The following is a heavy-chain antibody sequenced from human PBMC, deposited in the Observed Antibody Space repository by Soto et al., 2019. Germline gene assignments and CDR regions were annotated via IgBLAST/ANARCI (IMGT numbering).Heavy chain of an antibody. J-gene: IGHJ3*02. CDR3: ASWLRGWGGKDRRGDAFDI. CDR1: GYTFTSYG. CDR2: ISAYNGNT. D-gene: IGHD6-19*01. Sequence: ASVKVSCKASGYTFTSYGISWVRQAPGQGLEWMGWISAYNGNTNYAQKLQGRVTMTTDTSTSTAYMELRSLRSDDTAVYYCASWLRGWGGKDRRGDAFDIWGQGTMVTVSS. V-gene: IGHV1-18*01.